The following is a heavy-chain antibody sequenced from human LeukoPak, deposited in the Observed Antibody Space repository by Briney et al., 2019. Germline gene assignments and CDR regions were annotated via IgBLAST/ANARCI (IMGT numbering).Heavy chain of an antibody. CDR3: TRGGWLRFDY. Sequence: SETLSLTCTVSGVSMRSYYWSWIRQPPGKGLEWIGYVFSSGSTDYNPSLKSRVTMSVVTSRNQFPLNLRSVTAADTAVYYCTRGGWLRFDYWGQGILVTVSS. D-gene: IGHD5-12*01. CDR2: VFSSGST. J-gene: IGHJ4*02. V-gene: IGHV4-59*01. CDR1: GVSMRSYY.